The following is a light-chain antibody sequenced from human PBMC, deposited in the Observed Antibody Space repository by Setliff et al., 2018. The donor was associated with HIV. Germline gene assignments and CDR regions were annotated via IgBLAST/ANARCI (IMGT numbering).Light chain of an antibody. CDR2: GVN. Sequence: QPALTQPASVSGSPGQSITISCTGTSSDVGAFNYVSWYQQHPGKAPKLMIYGVNSRPSGVSNRFSGSKSGNTASLTISGLQAEDEADYYCSSYTSSSTLGVVFGGGTKVTVL. J-gene: IGLJ2*01. CDR1: SSDVGAFNY. CDR3: SSYTSSSTLGVV. V-gene: IGLV2-14*01.